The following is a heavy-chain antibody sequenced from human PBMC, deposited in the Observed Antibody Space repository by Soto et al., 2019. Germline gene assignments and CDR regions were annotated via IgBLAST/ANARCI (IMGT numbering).Heavy chain of an antibody. Sequence: QVQLQQSGPRLVKPSETLSLTCTVSSGPDRSHNWGWIRQPPGRGLEWIGYGYYTGDTAYNPSLRGGVTISADTSTNDISLTLNSVTAADTAVYYCVRQGIDYLHGLVDVWGQGTTVSVSS. CDR2: GYYTGDT. D-gene: IGHD4-17*01. J-gene: IGHJ6*02. V-gene: IGHV4-59*08. CDR3: VRQGIDYLHGLVDV. CDR1: SGPDRSHN.